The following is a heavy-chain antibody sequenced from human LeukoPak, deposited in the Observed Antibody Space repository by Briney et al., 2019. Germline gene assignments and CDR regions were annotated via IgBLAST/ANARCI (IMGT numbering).Heavy chain of an antibody. CDR1: GGSISSGGYY. D-gene: IGHD4-17*01. CDR3: ARDTVTTTFDALDI. CDR2: IYYSGST. Sequence: TLSLTCTVSGGSISSGGYYWSWIRQHPGKGLEWIGYIYYSGSTYYNPSLKSRVTISVDTSKNQFSLKLSPVAAADTAVYYCARDTVTTTFDALDIWGQGTMVTVSS. J-gene: IGHJ3*02. V-gene: IGHV4-31*03.